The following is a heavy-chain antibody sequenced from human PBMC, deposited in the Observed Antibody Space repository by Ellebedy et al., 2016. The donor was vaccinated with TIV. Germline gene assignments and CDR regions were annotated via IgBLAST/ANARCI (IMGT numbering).Heavy chain of an antibody. CDR3: ARVLLWDHPTPWFDP. CDR1: GGSISSYY. D-gene: IGHD3-16*01. V-gene: IGHV4-59*01. CDR2: IYYSGST. Sequence: SETLSLTCTVSGGSISSYYWSWIRQPPGKGLEWIGYIYYSGSTNYNPSLKSRVTISVDTSKNQFSLKLSSVTAADTAVYYCARVLLWDHPTPWFDPWGQGTLVTVSS. J-gene: IGHJ5*02.